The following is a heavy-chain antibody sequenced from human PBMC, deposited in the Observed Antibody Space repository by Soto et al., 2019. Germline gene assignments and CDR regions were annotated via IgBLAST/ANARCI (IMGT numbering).Heavy chain of an antibody. J-gene: IGHJ6*02. V-gene: IGHV1-18*01. CDR2: ISAYNGNT. CDR3: ATDLSGYNSGWYVHYGLDV. Sequence: ASVKVSCKASGYTFTNFGISWVRQAPGQGLEWMGWISAYNGNTNYAQKFQGRVTMAEDTSTDTVYMELISLRSEDTAVYYCATDLSGYNSGWYVHYGLDVWGQGTTVTVSS. CDR1: GYTFTNFG. D-gene: IGHD6-19*01.